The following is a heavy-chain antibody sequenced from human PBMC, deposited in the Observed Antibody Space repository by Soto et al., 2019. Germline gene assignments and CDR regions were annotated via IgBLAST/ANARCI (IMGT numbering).Heavy chain of an antibody. J-gene: IGHJ6*03. CDR3: ARAPPVATRGGNYSNNYMDV. Sequence: GGSLRLSCAASGFTFSSYWMHWVRQAPGKGLVWVSRINSDGSSTSYADSVKGRFTISRDNAKNTLYLQMNSLRAEDTAVYYCARAPPVATRGGNYSNNYMDVWGKGTRVTVSS. V-gene: IGHV3-74*01. CDR1: GFTFSSYW. D-gene: IGHD5-12*01. CDR2: INSDGSST.